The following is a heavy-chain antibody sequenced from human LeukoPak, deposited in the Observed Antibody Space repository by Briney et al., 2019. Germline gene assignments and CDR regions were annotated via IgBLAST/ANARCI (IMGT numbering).Heavy chain of an antibody. D-gene: IGHD4-17*01. CDR2: ISGDGGST. Sequence: GGSLRLSCAASGFTFDDYAMHWVRQVPGKGLEWVSLISGDGGSTYYADSVKGRFTISRDNSKNSLSLQINSLRTEDTALYHCAKDLGPSGAGWFDPWGQGTLVTVSS. J-gene: IGHJ5*02. CDR3: AKDLGPSGAGWFDP. CDR1: GFTFDDYA. V-gene: IGHV3-43*02.